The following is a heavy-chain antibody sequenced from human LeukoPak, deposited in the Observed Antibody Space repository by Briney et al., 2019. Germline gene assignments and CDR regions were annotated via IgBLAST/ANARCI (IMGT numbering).Heavy chain of an antibody. Sequence: SETLSLSCAVYGGFFSGYYWSWIRQPRGKGLEWIGEINHSGSTNYNPSLKSRVTISVDTSKNQFSLKLSSVTAADTAVYYCARGRTIFGVVTHYYYYYMDVWGKGTTVTVSS. CDR2: INHSGST. CDR3: ARGRTIFGVVTHYYYYYMDV. V-gene: IGHV4-34*01. CDR1: GGFFSGYY. J-gene: IGHJ6*03. D-gene: IGHD3-3*01.